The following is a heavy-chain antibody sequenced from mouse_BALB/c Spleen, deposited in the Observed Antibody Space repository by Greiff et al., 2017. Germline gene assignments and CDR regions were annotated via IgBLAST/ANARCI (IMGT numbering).Heavy chain of an antibody. J-gene: IGHJ3*01. CDR2: IYPGDGDT. D-gene: IGHD1-2*01. CDR3: ATTAAIAY. Sequence: VKLQESGAELARPGASVKLSCKASGYTFTSYWMQWVKQRPGQGLEWIGAIYPGDGDTRYTQKFKGKATLTADKSSSTAYMQLSSLASEDSAVYYCATTAAIAYWGQGTLVTVAA. CDR1: GYTFTSYW. V-gene: IGHV1-87*01.